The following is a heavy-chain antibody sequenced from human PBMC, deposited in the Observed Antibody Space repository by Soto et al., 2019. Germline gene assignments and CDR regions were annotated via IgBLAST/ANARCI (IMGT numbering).Heavy chain of an antibody. D-gene: IGHD6-13*01. Sequence: SGPTLVNPTQALTLTCTFCGFSLSPSGVGVGWIRQPPGKALEWLALIYWDDDKRYSPSLKSRLTITKDTSKNQVVLTMTNMDPVDTATYYCAHRIAAAGTIDYWGQGTLVTVSS. CDR3: AHRIAAAGTIDY. V-gene: IGHV2-5*02. CDR2: IYWDDDK. CDR1: GFSLSPSGVG. J-gene: IGHJ4*02.